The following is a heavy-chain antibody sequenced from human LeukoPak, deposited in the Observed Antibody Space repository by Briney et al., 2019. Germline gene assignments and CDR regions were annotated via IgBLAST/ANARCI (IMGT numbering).Heavy chain of an antibody. CDR2: IDPSDSYT. J-gene: IGHJ6*02. Sequence: KPGESLRISCKGSGYSFTNYWINWVRQMPGKGLEWMGRIDPSDSYTNYSPSFQGHVTISVDKSISTAYLQWSSLKASDTAMYYCARHKGGRVVVAATDYYYGMDVWGQGTTVTVSS. V-gene: IGHV5-10-1*01. CDR3: ARHKGGRVVVAATDYYYGMDV. CDR1: GYSFTNYW. D-gene: IGHD2-15*01.